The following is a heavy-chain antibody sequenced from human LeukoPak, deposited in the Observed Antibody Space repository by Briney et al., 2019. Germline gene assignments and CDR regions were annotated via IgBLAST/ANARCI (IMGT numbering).Heavy chain of an antibody. CDR3: ARGSITMVRGPPVH. J-gene: IGHJ4*02. CDR1: GGSISSGGYY. Sequence: SETLSLTCTVSGGSISSGGYYWSWIRQPPGKGLEWIGEINHSGSTNYNPSPKSRVTISVDTSKNQFSLKLSSVTAADTAVYYCARGSITMVRGPPVHWGQGTLVTVSS. CDR2: INHSGST. D-gene: IGHD3-10*01. V-gene: IGHV4-39*07.